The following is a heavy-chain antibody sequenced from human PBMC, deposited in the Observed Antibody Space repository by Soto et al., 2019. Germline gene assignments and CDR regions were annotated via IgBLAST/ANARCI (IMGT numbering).Heavy chain of an antibody. J-gene: IGHJ6*02. CDR1: GGSISSGDYY. CDR3: ARDQPPYSSSPRYGMDV. V-gene: IGHV4-30-4*01. CDR2: IYYSGST. Sequence: QVQLQESGPGLVKPSQTLSLTCTVSGGSISSGDYYWSWIRQPPGKGLEWIGYIYYSGSTYYNPSLTSRVTISVDTSKNQFSLKLSSVTAADTAVYYCARDQPPYSSSPRYGMDVWGQGTTVTVSS. D-gene: IGHD6-6*01.